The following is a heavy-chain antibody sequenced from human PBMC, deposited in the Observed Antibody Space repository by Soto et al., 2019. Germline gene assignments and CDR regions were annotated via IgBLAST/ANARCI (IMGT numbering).Heavy chain of an antibody. D-gene: IGHD7-27*01. CDR1: GYTFTGYY. V-gene: IGHV1-2*04. CDR2: INPNSGGT. J-gene: IGHJ4*02. CDR3: ARDLTSTDYYFDY. Sequence: QVPLVQSGAEVKKPGASVKVSCKASGYTFTGYYMHWVRQAPGQGLEWMGWINPNSGGTNYAQKFQGWVTMTRDTSISTAHMELSRLRSDDTAVYYCARDLTSTDYYFDYWGQGTLVTVSS.